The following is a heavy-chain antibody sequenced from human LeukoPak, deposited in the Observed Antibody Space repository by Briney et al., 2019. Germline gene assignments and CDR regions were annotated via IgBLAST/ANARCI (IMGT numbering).Heavy chain of an antibody. D-gene: IGHD3-3*01. Sequence: SETLSLTCSVSGGSIRGNYWSWIRQTQGKGLEWIGEVNYSGNTNYKPSVKSRVAISVDMSENHLSLRLNSVTAADTAVYYCARVTDFWNEYYDSYFDYWGQGALVIVSS. CDR2: VNYSGNT. CDR1: GGSIRGNY. J-gene: IGHJ4*02. CDR3: ARVTDFWNEYYDSYFDY. V-gene: IGHV4-34*01.